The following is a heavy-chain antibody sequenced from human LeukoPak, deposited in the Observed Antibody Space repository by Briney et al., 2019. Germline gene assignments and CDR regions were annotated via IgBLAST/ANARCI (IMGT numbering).Heavy chain of an antibody. Sequence: PGRSLRLSCAASGFTFSSYAMHWVRQAPGKGLEWVAVISYDESNKYYADSVKGRFTISRDNSKTTLYLQMNSLRAEDTVVYYCASLDQPDYWGQGPLVTVPS. CDR1: GFTFSSYA. CDR3: ASLDQPDY. CDR2: ISYDESNK. J-gene: IGHJ4*02. V-gene: IGHV3-30-3*01.